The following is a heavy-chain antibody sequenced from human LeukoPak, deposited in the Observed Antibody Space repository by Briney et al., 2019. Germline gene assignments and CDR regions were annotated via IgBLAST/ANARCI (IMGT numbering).Heavy chain of an antibody. D-gene: IGHD3-9*01. V-gene: IGHV3-43*01. CDR2: ITWDATII. CDR3: AREADRYFDWLFFAHYFDY. Sequence: GGSLRLSCAASGFTFDDYTMHWVRQTPGKALEWVSLITWDATIIKYGDSVKGRFTVSRDNAKNSLYLQMNSLRAEDTAVYYCAREADRYFDWLFFAHYFDYWGQGTLVTVSS. CDR1: GFTFDDYT. J-gene: IGHJ4*02.